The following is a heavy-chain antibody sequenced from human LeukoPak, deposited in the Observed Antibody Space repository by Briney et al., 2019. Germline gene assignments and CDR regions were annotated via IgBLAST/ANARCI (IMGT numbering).Heavy chain of an antibody. J-gene: IGHJ4*02. Sequence: ASVKVSCKASGYTFTGYYMHWVRQAPGQGLEWMGIINPSGGSTSYAQKFQGRVTMTRDTSTSTVYMELSSLRSEDTAVYYCASLRYFDWLPQKPHFDYWGQGTLVTVSS. V-gene: IGHV1-46*01. CDR2: INPSGGST. D-gene: IGHD3-9*01. CDR1: GYTFTGYY. CDR3: ASLRYFDWLPQKPHFDY.